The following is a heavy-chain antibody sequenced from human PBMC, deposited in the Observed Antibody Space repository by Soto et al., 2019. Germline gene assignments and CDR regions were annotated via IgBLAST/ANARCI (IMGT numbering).Heavy chain of an antibody. CDR3: ATGSGWYTLFYYYYGMDV. D-gene: IGHD6-19*01. CDR2: ISGSGGST. CDR1: GFTFSSYA. V-gene: IGHV3-23*01. J-gene: IGHJ6*02. Sequence: PGGSLRLSCAASGFTFSSYAMSWVRQAPGKGLEWVSAISGSGGSTYYADSVKGRFTISRDNSKNTMYLQMNSLRAEDTAVYYCATGSGWYTLFYYYYGMDVWGQGTTVTVSS.